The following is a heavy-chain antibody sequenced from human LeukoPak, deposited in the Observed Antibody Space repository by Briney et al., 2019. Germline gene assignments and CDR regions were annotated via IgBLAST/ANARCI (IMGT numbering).Heavy chain of an antibody. CDR1: GGSISGSTYY. CDR3: ARDGWESGDY. D-gene: IGHD1-26*01. Sequence: PSETLSLTCTVSGGSISGSTYYWGWTRQAPGKGLEWIGSIYYSGITHYNPSLKSRVTISVDMSTNQFSLRLSSVTAADTAVYYCARDGWESGDYWGQGTLVTVSS. J-gene: IGHJ4*02. CDR2: IYYSGIT. V-gene: IGHV4-39*07.